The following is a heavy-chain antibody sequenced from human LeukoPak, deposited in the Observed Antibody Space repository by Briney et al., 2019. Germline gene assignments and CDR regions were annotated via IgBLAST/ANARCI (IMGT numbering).Heavy chain of an antibody. CDR1: GFTFDDYG. CDR2: INWNGGST. J-gene: IGHJ3*02. D-gene: IGHD5-12*01. Sequence: PGGSLRLSCAASGFTFDDYGMSWVRQAPGKGLEWASGINWNGGSTGYADSVKGRFTISRDNAKNSLYLQMNSLRAEDTALYHCARGGRGYSGYDFAFDIWGQGTMVTVSS. V-gene: IGHV3-20*01. CDR3: ARGGRGYSGYDFAFDI.